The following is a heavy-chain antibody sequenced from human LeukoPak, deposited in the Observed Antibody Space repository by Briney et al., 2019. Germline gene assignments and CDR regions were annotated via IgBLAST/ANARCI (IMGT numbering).Heavy chain of an antibody. D-gene: IGHD3-16*01. J-gene: IGHJ5*01. CDR3: ARDGGFGGPGGDNWFDS. CDR1: GFTVSAKY. Sequence: GGSLRLSCAASGFTVSAKYMRWVRQGPGKGLDWISSIYSDGGTNYADSVKGRFTISRDNSKNTLYLQMNNLRPEDTAVYYCARDGGFGGPGGDNWFDSWGQGALVTVSA. V-gene: IGHV3-66*02. CDR2: IYSDGGT.